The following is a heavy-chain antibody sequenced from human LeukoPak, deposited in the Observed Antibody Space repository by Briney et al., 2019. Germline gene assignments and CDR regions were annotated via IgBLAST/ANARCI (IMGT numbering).Heavy chain of an antibody. CDR3: AKVRGDGYIPFDY. CDR1: GFTFSIYA. V-gene: IGHV3-23*01. D-gene: IGHD5-24*01. CDR2: ITSSGETT. Sequence: GGSLRLSCAASGFTFSIYAMSWVRQAPGKGLEWVSSITSSGETTYYAGSVKGQFTISRDNSKNTVYLQMNSLRAEDTAVYYCAKVRGDGYIPFDYWGQGTLVTVSS. J-gene: IGHJ4*02.